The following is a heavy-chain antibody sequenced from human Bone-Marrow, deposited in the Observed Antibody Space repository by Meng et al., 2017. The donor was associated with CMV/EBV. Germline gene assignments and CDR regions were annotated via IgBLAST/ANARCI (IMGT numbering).Heavy chain of an antibody. CDR1: GFTYSSYA. CDR3: AKDRNFFGASGEGVDV. Sequence: GESLKISCAASGFTYSSYAMNWVRQAPGEGLEWVSSISGGGGSTSYADSVKGRFTISRDNSKNTLYLQMNSLRTENTALYYCAKDRNFFGASGEGVDVWGQGTLVTVSS. CDR2: ISGGGGST. D-gene: IGHD3-10*01. J-gene: IGHJ5*02. V-gene: IGHV3-23*01.